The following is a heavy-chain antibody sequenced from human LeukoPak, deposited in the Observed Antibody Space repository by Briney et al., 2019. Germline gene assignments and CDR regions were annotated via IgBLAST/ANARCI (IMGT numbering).Heavy chain of an antibody. D-gene: IGHD2-15*01. CDR3: ARDSRRILPSD. V-gene: IGHV1-46*01. CDR2: INPSGGST. Sequence: ASVKVSCKASGYTFTSYYMHWVRQAPGQGLEWMGIINPSGGSTSYAQKFQGRVTMTRDTSTSTVYTELSSLRSEDTAVYYCARDSRRILPSDWGQGTLVTVSS. CDR1: GYTFTSYY. J-gene: IGHJ4*02.